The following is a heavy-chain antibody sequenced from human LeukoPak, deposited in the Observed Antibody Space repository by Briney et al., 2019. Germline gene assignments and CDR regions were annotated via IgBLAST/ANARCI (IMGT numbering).Heavy chain of an antibody. CDR2: ICYSGST. V-gene: IGHV4-59*11. CDR3: ARGRWLQFYYFDY. D-gene: IGHD5-24*01. Sequence: SETLSLTCTVSGGSISSHYWSWIRQPPGKGLEWIGYICYSGSTNYNPSLKSRVTISVDTSKNQFSLKLSSVTAADTAVYYCARGRWLQFYYFDYWGQGTLVTVSS. J-gene: IGHJ4*02. CDR1: GGSISSHY.